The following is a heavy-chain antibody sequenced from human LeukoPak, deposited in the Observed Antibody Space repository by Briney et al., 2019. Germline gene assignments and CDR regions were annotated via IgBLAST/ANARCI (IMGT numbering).Heavy chain of an antibody. J-gene: IGHJ6*02. CDR1: GFTFSSYS. CDR2: ISSSSSTI. D-gene: IGHD6-19*01. V-gene: IGHV3-48*01. Sequence: PGGSLRLSCAASGFTFSSYSMNWVRQAPGKGLEWVSYISSSSSTIYYADSVKGQFTISRDNAKNSLYLQMNSLRAEDTAVYYCARDGQWLVYYYYYGMDVWGQGTTVTVSS. CDR3: ARDGQWLVYYYYYGMDV.